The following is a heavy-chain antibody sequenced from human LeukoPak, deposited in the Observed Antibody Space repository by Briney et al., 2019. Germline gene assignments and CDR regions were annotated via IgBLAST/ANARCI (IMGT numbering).Heavy chain of an antibody. CDR2: ISAYNGNT. V-gene: IGHV1-18*04. CDR1: GYTFTSYG. J-gene: IGHJ6*04. CDR3: ARDYYGSGSYPKDPYYYYGMDV. D-gene: IGHD3-10*01. Sequence: ASAKVSCKASGYTFTSYGISWVRQAPGQGLEWMGWISAYNGNTNYAQKLQGRVTMTTDTSTSTAYMELRSLRSDDTAVYYCARDYYGSGSYPKDPYYYYGMDVWGKGTTVTVSS.